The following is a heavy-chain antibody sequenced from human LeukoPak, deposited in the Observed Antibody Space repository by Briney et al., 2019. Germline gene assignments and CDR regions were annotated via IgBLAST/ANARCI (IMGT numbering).Heavy chain of an antibody. CDR2: IYYRGNT. CDR1: GDSISSYNYF. D-gene: IGHD4-17*01. J-gene: IGHJ5*02. V-gene: IGHV4-39*01. Sequence: SEALSLTCTVSGDSISSYNYFWGWTRQPPGKGLEWVRSIYYRGNTYYNPSLKSRVTLSADTSKNQFSLKVTSVTAAETAVYYCARHSTRYGDYRAPFDPWGQGTLVTVSS. CDR3: ARHSTRYGDYRAPFDP.